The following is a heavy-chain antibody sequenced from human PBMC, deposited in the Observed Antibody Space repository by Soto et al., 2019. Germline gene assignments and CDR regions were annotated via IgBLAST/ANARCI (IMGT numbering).Heavy chain of an antibody. D-gene: IGHD3-3*01. CDR2: MYHSGST. J-gene: IGHJ4*02. CDR3: ARGGWTLAHYFDY. Sequence: SETLSLSCAVSGGSISSGGYSWSWIRQPPGKGLEWIGYMYHSGSTYYNPSLKSRVTISVDTSKNQFSLKLSSVTAADTAVYYCARGGWTLAHYFDYWGQGTLVTVSS. V-gene: IGHV4-30-2*01. CDR1: GGSISSGGYS.